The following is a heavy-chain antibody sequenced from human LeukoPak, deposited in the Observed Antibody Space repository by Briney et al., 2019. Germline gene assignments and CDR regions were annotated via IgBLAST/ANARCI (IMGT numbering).Heavy chain of an antibody. Sequence: SETLSLTCAVYGGSFSDYYWSWIRQPPGKGLEWIGYIYYSGSTYYNPSLKSRVTISVDTSKNQFSLKLSSVTAADTAVYYCARVMDTAMVITGWGQGTLVTVSS. J-gene: IGHJ4*02. CDR2: IYYSGST. CDR3: ARVMDTAMVITG. V-gene: IGHV4-30-4*01. D-gene: IGHD5-18*01. CDR1: GGSFSDYY.